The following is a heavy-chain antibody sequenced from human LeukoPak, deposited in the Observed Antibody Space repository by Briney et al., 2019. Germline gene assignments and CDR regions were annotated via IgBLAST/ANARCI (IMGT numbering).Heavy chain of an antibody. CDR2: IRYDGSNK. CDR1: GFTFSSYG. Sequence: PGGSLRLSCAASGFTFSSYGMHWVRQAPGKGLEWVAFIRYDGSNKYYADSVKGRFTISRDNSKNTLYLQMNSLRAEDTAVYYCAKDLDGRSKTSYDYFDYWGQGTLVTVSS. J-gene: IGHJ4*02. D-gene: IGHD3-16*01. V-gene: IGHV3-30*02. CDR3: AKDLDGRSKTSYDYFDY.